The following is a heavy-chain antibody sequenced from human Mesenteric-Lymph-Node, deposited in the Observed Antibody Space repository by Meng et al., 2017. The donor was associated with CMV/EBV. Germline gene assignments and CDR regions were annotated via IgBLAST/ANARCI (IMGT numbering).Heavy chain of an antibody. J-gene: IGHJ6*02. CDR1: GFTISGYS. CDR3: ARPDYYGLDV. CDR2: ISDTSSDTSSYI. Sequence: GGSLRLSCAASGFTISGYSMNWVRQAPGKGLEWVSSISDTSSDTSSYIYYADSVKGRFTISRDNAKNSLFLQMNSLRVEDTAVYYCARPDYYGLDVWGQGTTVTVSS. V-gene: IGHV3-21*01.